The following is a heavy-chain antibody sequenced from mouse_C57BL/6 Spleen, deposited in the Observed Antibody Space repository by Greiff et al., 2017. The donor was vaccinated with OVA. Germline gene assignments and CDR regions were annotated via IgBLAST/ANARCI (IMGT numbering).Heavy chain of an antibody. D-gene: IGHD1-1*01. V-gene: IGHV2-2*01. CDR3: ARLHYYGSKGAMDY. CDR2: IWSGGST. CDR1: GFSLTSYG. J-gene: IGHJ4*01. Sequence: VKLVESGPGLVQPSQSLSITCTVSGFSLTSYGVHWVRQSPGKGLEWLGVIWSGGSTDYNAAFISRLSISKDNSKSQVFFKMNSLQADDTAIYYCARLHYYGSKGAMDYWGQGTSVTVSS.